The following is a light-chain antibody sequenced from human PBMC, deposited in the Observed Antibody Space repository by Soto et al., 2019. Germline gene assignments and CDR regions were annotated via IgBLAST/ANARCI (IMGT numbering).Light chain of an antibody. Sequence: EIVLTQSPGTLSLSPGERASLSCRASQNVDTFLAWYQQKPGQAPRLLIYGTSTRATGIPARFSGSGSGTEFTLTISSLQSEDFAVYYCQQYNNWPLTFGGGTKVDIK. V-gene: IGKV3-15*01. CDR3: QQYNNWPLT. CDR1: QNVDTF. CDR2: GTS. J-gene: IGKJ4*01.